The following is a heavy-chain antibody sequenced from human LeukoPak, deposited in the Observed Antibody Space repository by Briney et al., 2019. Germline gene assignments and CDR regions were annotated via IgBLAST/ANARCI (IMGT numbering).Heavy chain of an antibody. CDR1: GGSISSYY. Sequence: SETLSLTCTVSGGSISSYYWSWIRQPPGKGLEWIGYIYYSGSTNYNPSLKSRVTISVDTSKNQFSLKLSSVTAADTAVYYCARDSSYGDLYFDYWGQGTLVTVSS. CDR3: ARDSSYGDLYFDY. CDR2: IYYSGST. J-gene: IGHJ4*02. D-gene: IGHD4-17*01. V-gene: IGHV4-59*01.